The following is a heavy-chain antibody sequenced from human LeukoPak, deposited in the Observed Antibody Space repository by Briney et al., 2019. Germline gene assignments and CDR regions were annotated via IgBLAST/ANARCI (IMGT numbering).Heavy chain of an antibody. CDR2: IYPGDSDT. J-gene: IGHJ6*02. Sequence: GESLKISCKGSGYSFTSYWIGWVRQMPGKGLEWMGVIYPGDSDTRYSPSFQGQVTTSADKSITTAYLQWNSLQASDTAMYYCARHRGAVAATPLTDYYYGMDVWGQGTTVTVSS. D-gene: IGHD6-19*01. CDR1: GYSFTSYW. V-gene: IGHV5-51*01. CDR3: ARHRGAVAATPLTDYYYGMDV.